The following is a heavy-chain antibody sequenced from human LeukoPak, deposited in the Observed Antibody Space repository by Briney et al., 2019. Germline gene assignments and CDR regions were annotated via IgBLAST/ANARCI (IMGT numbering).Heavy chain of an antibody. CDR3: ARKVGGMATPEGC. J-gene: IGHJ4*02. V-gene: IGHV5-51*01. CDR1: GYSFRSYW. CDR2: IYPGDFDT. D-gene: IGHD5-24*01. Sequence: GESLKISCQGSGYSFRSYWIGWVRQIPGKGLEWMGIIYPGDFDTRYSQSFEGQVTISVDKSISTGYLEWSRLKASDTAMYYCARKVGGMATPEGCWGQGTLVSVSS.